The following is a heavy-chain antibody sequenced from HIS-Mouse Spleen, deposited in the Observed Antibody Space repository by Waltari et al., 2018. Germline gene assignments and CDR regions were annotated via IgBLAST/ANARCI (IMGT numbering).Heavy chain of an antibody. CDR3: ARDGCSGGSCYPKGAFDI. CDR2: IIPSFGTA. D-gene: IGHD2-15*01. Sequence: QVQLVQSGAEVKKPGSSVKVSCKASGCLFSSYATTSVLQDAAPGLEWMGGIIPSFGTANYAQKFQGRVTITADESTSTAYMELSSLRSEDTAVYYCARDGCSGGSCYPKGAFDIWGQGTMVTVSS. CDR1: GCLFSSYA. V-gene: IGHV1-69*01. J-gene: IGHJ3*02.